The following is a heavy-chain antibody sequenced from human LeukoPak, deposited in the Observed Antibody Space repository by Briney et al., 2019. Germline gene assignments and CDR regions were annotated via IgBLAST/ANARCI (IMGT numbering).Heavy chain of an antibody. CDR1: GFTFDTYA. CDR2: ISSGGTYI. Sequence: GGSLRLSCAASGFTFDTYAMTWVRQAPGKGLEWVSSISSGGTYIYYAESVRGRPTISRDNTKNFLYLQLSTLRVEDTAVYYCARDRPTGRSRGVVVQWGQGTLVTVSS. J-gene: IGHJ4*02. CDR3: ARDRPTGRSRGVVVQ. V-gene: IGHV3-21*01. D-gene: IGHD2-15*01.